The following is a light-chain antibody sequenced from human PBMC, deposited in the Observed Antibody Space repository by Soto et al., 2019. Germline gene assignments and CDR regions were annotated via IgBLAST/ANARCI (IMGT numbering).Light chain of an antibody. V-gene: IGKV1-39*01. CDR1: RTINTY. CDR2: GAS. J-gene: IGKJ4*01. CDR3: QQTYSDIS. Sequence: DVRMTQSPSSLSASVGDTITSTCRASRTINTYLNWFQQKPGEPPRLLIYGASTLHDGVPSRFSGSGSGADFTLTISGLQPEDFASYHCQQTYSDISFGGGTKVDI.